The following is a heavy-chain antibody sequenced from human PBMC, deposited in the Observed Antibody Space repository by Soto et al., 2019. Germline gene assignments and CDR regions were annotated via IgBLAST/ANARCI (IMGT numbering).Heavy chain of an antibody. J-gene: IGHJ4*02. D-gene: IGHD3-22*01. CDR2: IYCSGST. CDR3: ARHSDDSGYPTGPDY. CDR1: GGSISSSSYY. V-gene: IGHV4-39*01. Sequence: XGTLSLTSTVSGGSISSSSYYWGWIRQPPGKGLEWIGSIYCSGSTYYNPSLKSRVTISVDTSKNQFSLKLSSVTAADTAVYYCARHSDDSGYPTGPDYWGQGTLVTVSS.